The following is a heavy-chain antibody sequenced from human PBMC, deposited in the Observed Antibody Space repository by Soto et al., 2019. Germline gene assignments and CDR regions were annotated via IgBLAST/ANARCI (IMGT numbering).Heavy chain of an antibody. CDR2: ISYDGSNK. D-gene: IGHD2-15*01. CDR3: ARDFEYCSGGSCYPSGAFDI. CDR1: GFTFSSYA. V-gene: IGHV3-30-3*01. J-gene: IGHJ3*02. Sequence: PGGSLRLSCAASGFTFSSYAVHWVRQAPGKGLEWVAVISYDGSNKYYADSVKGRFTISRDNSKNTLYLQMNSLRAEDTAVYYCARDFEYCSGGSCYPSGAFDIWGQGTMVTVSS.